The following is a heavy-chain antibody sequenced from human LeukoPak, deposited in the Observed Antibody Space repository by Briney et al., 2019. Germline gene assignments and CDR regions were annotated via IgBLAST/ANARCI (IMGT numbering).Heavy chain of an antibody. V-gene: IGHV3-15*01. CDR3: TTDLSELDDSGYYAKYFHH. D-gene: IGHD3-22*01. CDR2: IKSKTDGRTI. Sequence: WGSLRLSCAASGFTFSKVWMSWIRQAPGKGLEWVGRIKSKTDGRTIDYAAPVKGRFTITRDDSKDTLFLQMNSLKTEDTAVYYCTTDLSELDDSGYYAKYFHHWGQGTLVSVSS. J-gene: IGHJ1*01. CDR1: GFTFSKVW.